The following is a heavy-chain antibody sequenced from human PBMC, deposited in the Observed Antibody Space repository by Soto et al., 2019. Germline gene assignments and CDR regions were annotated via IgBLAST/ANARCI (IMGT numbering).Heavy chain of an antibody. Sequence: SVKVSCKASRGTFSSFAISWLRQAPGQGLEWMGGIIPIFGTANYAQKFQGRVTITTDASTSTAYMELSTLRSEDTAVYYCARDREDSTRYCLAFDIWGQGXMVTVSS. D-gene: IGHD3-22*01. CDR1: RGTFSSFA. CDR2: IIPIFGTA. J-gene: IGHJ3*02. CDR3: ARDREDSTRYCLAFDI. V-gene: IGHV1-69*05.